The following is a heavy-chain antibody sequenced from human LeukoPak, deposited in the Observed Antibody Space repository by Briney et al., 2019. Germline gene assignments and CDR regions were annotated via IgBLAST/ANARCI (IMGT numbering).Heavy chain of an antibody. Sequence: GGSLRLSCAASVFTFSSYGMYWVRQAPGKGLEWVAFIRSDGNKKYYADSVKGRFTISRDNSRNTLYLQMNSLRTEDTAVYYCAKDLNYGELVDYWGQGTLVTVSS. D-gene: IGHD4-17*01. CDR1: VFTFSSYG. CDR3: AKDLNYGELVDY. CDR2: IRSDGNKK. V-gene: IGHV3-30*02. J-gene: IGHJ4*02.